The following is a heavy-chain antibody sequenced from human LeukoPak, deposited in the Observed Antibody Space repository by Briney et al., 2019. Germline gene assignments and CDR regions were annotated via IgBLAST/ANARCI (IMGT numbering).Heavy chain of an antibody. D-gene: IGHD6-13*01. V-gene: IGHV1-46*01. CDR2: INPSGGST. CDR1: GYTFTSYY. Sequence: ASVKVSCKASGYTFTSYYMHWVRQAPGQGLEWMGIINPSGGSTSYAQKFQGRVTMTRDMSTSTVYMELSSLRSEDTAVYYCARDGGGQLVGHYYYMDVWGKGTTVTVSS. J-gene: IGHJ6*03. CDR3: ARDGGGQLVGHYYYMDV.